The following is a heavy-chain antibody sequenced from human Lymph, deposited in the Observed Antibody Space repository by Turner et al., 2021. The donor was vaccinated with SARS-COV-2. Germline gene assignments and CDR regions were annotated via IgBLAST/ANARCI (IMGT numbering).Heavy chain of an antibody. Sequence: QGQLVESGGGVVQTGRSLRLSCAASGFAFSTYAMHWVRQAPGKGLEWVAVISYDGSNKYYADSVKGRFTISRDNSKNTLYLQMNSLRAEDTAVYYCARGPGGNYGPYFDYWGQGTLVTVSS. CDR2: ISYDGSNK. D-gene: IGHD3-10*01. CDR1: GFAFSTYA. CDR3: ARGPGGNYGPYFDY. J-gene: IGHJ4*02. V-gene: IGHV3-30-3*01.